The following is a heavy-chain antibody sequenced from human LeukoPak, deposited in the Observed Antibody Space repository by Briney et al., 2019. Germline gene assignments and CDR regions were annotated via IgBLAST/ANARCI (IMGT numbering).Heavy chain of an antibody. J-gene: IGHJ5*02. CDR2: ISSSSSIM. CDR1: GFTLSSYS. Sequence: GGSLRLSCAASGFTLSSYSMSWVRQAPGKGLEWVSYISSSSSIMYYADSVKGRFTISRDNANNSLYLQMNSLRAEDTAVYYCARGSGFDPWGQGTLVTVSS. V-gene: IGHV3-48*01. CDR3: ARGSGFDP.